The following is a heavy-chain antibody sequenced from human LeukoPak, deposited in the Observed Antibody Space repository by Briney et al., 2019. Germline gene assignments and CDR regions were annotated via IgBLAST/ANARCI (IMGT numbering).Heavy chain of an antibody. J-gene: IGHJ4*02. CDR1: GYSISSGYC. CDR2: IYHSGST. V-gene: IGHV4-38-2*02. D-gene: IGHD2-8*01. CDR3: ARCLTYCTNGVCYTGFDY. Sequence: SETLSLTCTVSGYSISSGYCWGWIRQPPGKGLEWIGSIYHSGSTYYNPSLKSRVTISVDTSKNQFSLKLSSVTAADTAVYYCARCLTYCTNGVCYTGFDYWGQGTLVTVSS.